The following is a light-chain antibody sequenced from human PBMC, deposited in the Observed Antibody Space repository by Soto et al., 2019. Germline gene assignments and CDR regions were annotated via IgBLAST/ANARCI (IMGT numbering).Light chain of an antibody. CDR3: LQHNSYPQT. Sequence: DIQMTQSPSSLSASVGDRVTITCRESQGIRDALGWYQQKPGKAPKRLIYAASSLQSGVPSRFSGSGSGTEFTLTISSLQHEDFATYYCLQHNSYPQTFGQGTKVEIK. J-gene: IGKJ1*01. V-gene: IGKV1-17*01. CDR1: QGIRDA. CDR2: AAS.